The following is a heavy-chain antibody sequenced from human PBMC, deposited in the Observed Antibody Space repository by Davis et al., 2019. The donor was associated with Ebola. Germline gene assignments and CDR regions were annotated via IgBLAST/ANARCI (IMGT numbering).Heavy chain of an antibody. CDR3: AKEAEGERWLLYYYYHGMDV. J-gene: IGHJ6*02. CDR1: GFTFSSYG. Sequence: GESLKISCAASGFTFSSYGMHWVRQAPGKGLEWVAVISYDGSNKYYADSVKGRFTISRDNSKNTLYLQMNSLRAEDTAVYYCAKEAEGERWLLYYYYHGMDVWGQGTTVTVSS. D-gene: IGHD5-24*01. CDR2: ISYDGSNK. V-gene: IGHV3-30*18.